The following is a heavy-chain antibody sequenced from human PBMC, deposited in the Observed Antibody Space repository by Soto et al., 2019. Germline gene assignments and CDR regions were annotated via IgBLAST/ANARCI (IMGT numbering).Heavy chain of an antibody. V-gene: IGHV4-61*01. Sequence: SETLSLTCTVSGGSVSSGSYYWSWIRQPPGKGLEWIGYIYYSGSTNYNPSLKSRVTISVDTSKNQFSLKLSSVTAADTAVYYCARDKEGSGWYPVAFDIWGQGTMVTVSS. D-gene: IGHD6-19*01. CDR1: GGSVSSGSYY. CDR2: IYYSGST. J-gene: IGHJ3*02. CDR3: ARDKEGSGWYPVAFDI.